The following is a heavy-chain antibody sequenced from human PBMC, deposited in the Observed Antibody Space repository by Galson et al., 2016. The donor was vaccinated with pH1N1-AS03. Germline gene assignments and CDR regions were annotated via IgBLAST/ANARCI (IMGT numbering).Heavy chain of an antibody. J-gene: IGHJ4*02. CDR3: AKPHISGSSFGY. V-gene: IGHV3-23*01. D-gene: IGHD3-10*01. CDR2: ISSSGGST. Sequence: SLRLSCAASGFTFSSSGISWVRQAPGKGLEWVSTISSSGGSTYFADSVKGRFTISRDKSRNTVHLQMNSLRVEDTAVYYCAKPHISGSSFGYWGQGTLVTVS. CDR1: GFTFSSSG.